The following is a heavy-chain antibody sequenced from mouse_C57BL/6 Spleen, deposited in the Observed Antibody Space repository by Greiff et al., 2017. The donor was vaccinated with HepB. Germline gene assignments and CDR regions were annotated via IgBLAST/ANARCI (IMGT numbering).Heavy chain of an antibody. D-gene: IGHD1-1*01. V-gene: IGHV1-18*01. CDR2: INPNNGGT. CDR3: ARSDYYGSSLYFDY. J-gene: IGHJ2*01. CDR1: GYTFTDYN. Sequence: VQLQQSGPELVKPGASVKIPCKASGYTFTDYNMDWVKQSHGKSLEWIGDINPNNGGTIYNQKFKGKATLTVDKSSSTAYMELRSLTSEDTAVYYCARSDYYGSSLYFDYWGQGTTLTVSS.